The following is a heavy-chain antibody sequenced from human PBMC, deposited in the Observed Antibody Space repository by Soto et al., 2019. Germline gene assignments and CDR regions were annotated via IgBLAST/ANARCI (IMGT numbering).Heavy chain of an antibody. J-gene: IGHJ6*03. CDR1: GFTFSDYY. CDR2: ISSSGSTI. D-gene: IGHD2-15*01. CDR3: ASPRILYSYNDV. Sequence: GGSLRLSCAASGFTFSDYYMSWIRQAPGKGLEWVSYISSSGSTIYYADSVKGRFTISRDNAKNSLYLQMNSLRAEDTAVYYCASPRILYSYNDVWGKGTTVTVSS. V-gene: IGHV3-11*01.